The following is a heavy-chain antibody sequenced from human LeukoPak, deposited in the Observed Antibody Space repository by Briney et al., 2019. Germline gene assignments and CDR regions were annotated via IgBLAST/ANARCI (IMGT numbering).Heavy chain of an antibody. CDR2: IYTSGST. CDR3: ARDRVGSGSYFNPAGAWFDP. D-gene: IGHD3-10*01. V-gene: IGHV4-4*07. J-gene: IGHJ5*02. CDR1: GGSISSYS. Sequence: SETLSLTCTFSGGSISSYSWSWIRQPAGKGLEWIGRIYTSGSTNYNPSLKSRVTMSVDTSKNQFSLKLSSVTAADTAVYYCARDRVGSGSYFNPAGAWFDPWGQGILVTVSS.